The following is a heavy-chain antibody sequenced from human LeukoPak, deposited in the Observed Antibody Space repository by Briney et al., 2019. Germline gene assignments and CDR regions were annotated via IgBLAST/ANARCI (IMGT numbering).Heavy chain of an antibody. CDR1: GGTFSSYA. CDR3: ARGSRGFVAFDI. Sequence: SVKVSCKASGGTFSSYAIRWVRQAPGQGLEWMGRIIPILGIANYAQKFQGRVTITADKSTSTAYMELSSLRSEDTAVYYCARGSRGFVAFDIWGQGTMVTVSS. CDR2: IIPILGIA. J-gene: IGHJ3*02. V-gene: IGHV1-69*04.